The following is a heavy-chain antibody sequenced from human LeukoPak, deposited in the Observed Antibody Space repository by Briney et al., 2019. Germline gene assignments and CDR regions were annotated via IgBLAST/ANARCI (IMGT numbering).Heavy chain of an antibody. CDR2: IYPGDSEA. J-gene: IGHJ4*02. CDR3: ARLDGTRGGDC. CDR1: GFTFAGYW. V-gene: IGHV5-51*01. D-gene: IGHD3-16*01. Sequence: GESLKISCKGVGFTFAGYWIGLVRQMPGKVLEWMGIIYPGDSEARYSPAFEGQVTMSADMSISTAYLQWSTLKASDSGIYYCARLDGTRGGDCWGQGTLVTVSS.